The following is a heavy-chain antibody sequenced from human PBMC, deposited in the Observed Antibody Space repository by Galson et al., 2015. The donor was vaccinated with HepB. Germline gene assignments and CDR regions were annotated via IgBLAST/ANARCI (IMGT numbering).Heavy chain of an antibody. J-gene: IGHJ3*02. V-gene: IGHV4-4*02. CDR2: IYHSGST. Sequence: LSLTCAVSGGSISSSYWLSWVRQPPGKGLEWIGEIYHSGSTNYNPSLRSRVTISLEKSKNHFSLKVNSVTAADTAVYYCARGLVLWFGENPFDIWGQGTVVTVSS. CDR3: ARGLVLWFGENPFDI. CDR1: GGSISSSYW. D-gene: IGHD3-10*01.